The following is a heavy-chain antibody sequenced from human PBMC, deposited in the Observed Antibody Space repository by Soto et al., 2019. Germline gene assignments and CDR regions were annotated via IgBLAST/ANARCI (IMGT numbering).Heavy chain of an antibody. CDR1: GYTFTTYA. CDR3: ARGGYRSGYYGDDAFDI. V-gene: IGHV1-3*01. D-gene: IGHD6-19*01. Sequence: GASVKVSCKASGYTFTTYAMHWVRQAPGQRLELMGWINPGNGNTKYSQKFQGRVTITRDTSVSTAYMELSSLTSEDTAVYYCARGGYRSGYYGDDAFDIWGQGTMVTVSS. J-gene: IGHJ3*02. CDR2: INPGNGNT.